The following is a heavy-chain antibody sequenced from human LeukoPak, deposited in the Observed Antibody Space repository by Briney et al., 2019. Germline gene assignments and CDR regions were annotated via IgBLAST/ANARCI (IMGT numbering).Heavy chain of an antibody. V-gene: IGHV4-39*01. J-gene: IGHJ4*02. CDR2: IYYSGST. CDR1: GGSISSSSYY. D-gene: IGHD3-22*01. CDR3: AKIGYYDSSGYYSPFDY. Sequence: PSETLSLTCTVSGGSISSSSYYWGWIRQPPGKGLEWIGSIYYSGSTYYNPSLKSRVTISVDTSKNQFSLKLSSVTAADTAVYYRAKIGYYDSSGYYSPFDYWGQGTLVTVSS.